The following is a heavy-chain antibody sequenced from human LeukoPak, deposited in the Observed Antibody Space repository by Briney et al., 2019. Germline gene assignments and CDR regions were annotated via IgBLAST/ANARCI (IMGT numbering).Heavy chain of an antibody. Sequence: GGSLRVSCEASGFTFSNFAMSWVRQAPGKGLEWVSTITGGSGAKYYADSVKGRFTISRDNPKNTLFLQMKSLRAEDTAVYFCAKRGVVTRVILVGFHKESYYFDSWGQGALVTVSS. J-gene: IGHJ4*02. V-gene: IGHV3-23*01. D-gene: IGHD3-22*01. CDR3: AKRGVVTRVILVGFHKESYYFDS. CDR1: GFTFSNFA. CDR2: ITGGSGAK.